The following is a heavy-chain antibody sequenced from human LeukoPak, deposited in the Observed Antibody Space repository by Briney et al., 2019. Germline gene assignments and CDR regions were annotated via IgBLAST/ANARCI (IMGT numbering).Heavy chain of an antibody. J-gene: IGHJ4*02. D-gene: IGHD1-14*01. V-gene: IGHV4-31*03. CDR1: GGSISNGGYY. CDR3: ARGGDRRGFDY. Sequence: TLSLTSTVSGGSISNGGYYWSWIRPHPGKGLEWIGYIYDSGTTYYNPALQSRVTISVDTSDNQFSLKLRSLTAADTAVYYCARGGDRRGFDYWGQGTLVTVSS. CDR2: IYDSGTT.